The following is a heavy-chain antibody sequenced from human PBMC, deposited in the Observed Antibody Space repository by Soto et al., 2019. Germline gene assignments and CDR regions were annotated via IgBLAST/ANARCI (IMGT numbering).Heavy chain of an antibody. Sequence: SETLSLTCTVSGGSISSGGYYWSWIRQHPGKGLEWIGYIYYSGSTYYNPSLKSRVTISVDTSKNQFSLKLSSVTAADTAVYYCARDQMNCFDSSGYYYYYYGMDVWGQGTTVTVSS. D-gene: IGHD3-22*01. CDR3: ARDQMNCFDSSGYYYYYYGMDV. CDR1: GGSISSGGYY. J-gene: IGHJ6*02. V-gene: IGHV4-31*03. CDR2: IYYSGST.